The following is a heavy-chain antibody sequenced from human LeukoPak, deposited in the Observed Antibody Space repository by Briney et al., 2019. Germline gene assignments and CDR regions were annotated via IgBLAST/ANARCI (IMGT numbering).Heavy chain of an antibody. Sequence: SETLSLTCTVSGGSINNYCRSWVRQTPGKGLECIGYIYVAGRNTYQTPRRSRVTMSVNTPTNQCSCKRSAGTAAEPVVYYCGGLRSGANPTFVYWGPGALVTVSS. CDR2: IYVAGRN. J-gene: IGHJ4*02. CDR3: GGLRSGANPTFVY. CDR1: GGSINNYC. D-gene: IGHD4/OR15-4a*01. V-gene: IGHV4-59*08.